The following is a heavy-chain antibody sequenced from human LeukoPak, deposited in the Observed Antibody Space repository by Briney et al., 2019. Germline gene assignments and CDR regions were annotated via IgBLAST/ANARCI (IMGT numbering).Heavy chain of an antibody. CDR3: ASFLNYYDSSGWYYFDY. CDR1: GGSFSGYY. CDR2: IYYSGST. D-gene: IGHD3-22*01. J-gene: IGHJ4*02. V-gene: IGHV4-59*08. Sequence: PSETLSLTCAVYGGSFSGYYWSWIRQPPGKGLEWIGYIYYSGSTNYNPSLKSRVTISVDTSKNQFSLKLSSVTAADTAVYYCASFLNYYDSSGWYYFDYWGQGTLVTVSS.